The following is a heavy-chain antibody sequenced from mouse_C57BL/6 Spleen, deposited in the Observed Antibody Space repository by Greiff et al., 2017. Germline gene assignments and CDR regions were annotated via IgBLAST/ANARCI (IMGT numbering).Heavy chain of an antibody. CDR3: ARRGDGVYAMDY. V-gene: IGHV1-18*01. Sequence: EVQLQQSGPELVKPGASVKIPCKASGYTFTDYNMDWVKQSHGKSLEWIGDINPNNGGTIYNQKFKGKATLTVDKSSSTAYMELHSLTSEDTAVYYCARRGDGVYAMDYWGQGTSVTVSS. J-gene: IGHJ4*01. D-gene: IGHD1-1*02. CDR2: INPNNGGT. CDR1: GYTFTDYN.